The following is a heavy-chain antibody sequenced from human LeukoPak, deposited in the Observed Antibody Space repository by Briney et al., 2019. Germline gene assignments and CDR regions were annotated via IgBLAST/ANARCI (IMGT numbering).Heavy chain of an antibody. Sequence: GGSLRLSCAASGFTCSSYAMNWVRQAPGKGLQWVSSISDSGDSTYYADSVKGRFTISRDTSKNTLCLQMNSLRAEDTALYYCAKRGVERVGDYHYYYYLDVWGKGTTVTVSS. CDR3: AKRGVERVGDYHYYYYLDV. CDR1: GFTCSSYA. J-gene: IGHJ6*03. V-gene: IGHV3-23*01. D-gene: IGHD1-1*01. CDR2: ISDSGDST.